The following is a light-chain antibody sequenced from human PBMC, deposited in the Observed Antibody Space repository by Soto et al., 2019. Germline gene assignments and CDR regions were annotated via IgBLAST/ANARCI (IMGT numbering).Light chain of an antibody. CDR3: QKYGSAFT. J-gene: IGKJ3*01. V-gene: IGKV3-20*01. CDR1: QSVSSNY. CDR2: AAS. Sequence: EIVLTQSPGTLSLSPGERATLSCRASQSVSSNYLAWYQHKPGQGPRLLIYAASSRATGIPDRFGGSGSGTDFTLTISRLEPEDSALYYCQKYGSAFTFGPGTKVEI.